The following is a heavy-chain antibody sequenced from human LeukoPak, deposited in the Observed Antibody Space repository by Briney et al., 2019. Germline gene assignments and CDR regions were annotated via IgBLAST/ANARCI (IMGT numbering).Heavy chain of an antibody. J-gene: IGHJ4*02. CDR3: ARVSYQLLWEDYFDY. Sequence: PSETLSLTCTVSGASLSTDYWSWIRQAPGKGLEWIGYIYNTGSTDYNPSLQSRVTISLDTSKNRFSLKLRSVTTADTALYYCARVSYQLLWEDYFDYWGQGTLVTVSS. CDR1: GASLSTDY. D-gene: IGHD2-2*01. V-gene: IGHV4-59*01. CDR2: IYNTGST.